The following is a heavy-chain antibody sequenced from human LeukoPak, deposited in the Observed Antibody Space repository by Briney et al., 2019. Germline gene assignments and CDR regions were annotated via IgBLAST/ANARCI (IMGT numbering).Heavy chain of an antibody. D-gene: IGHD5-12*01. CDR2: INPRGGST. CDR3: ARDGSGGSYSGDGYFDY. Sequence: ASVKVSCKASGYTFTSYYMYWARQAPGQGLEWMGIINPRGGSTSYAQKFQGRVTMTRDTSTSTVYMELSSLRSEDTAVYYCARDGSGGSYSGDGYFDYWGQGTLVTVSS. CDR1: GYTFTSYY. J-gene: IGHJ4*02. V-gene: IGHV1-46*01.